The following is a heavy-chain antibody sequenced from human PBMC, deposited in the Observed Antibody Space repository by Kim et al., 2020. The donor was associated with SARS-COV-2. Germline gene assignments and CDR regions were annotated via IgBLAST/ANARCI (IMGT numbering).Heavy chain of an antibody. CDR3: ARVRNRGVHCSSTSCQNTYYYGMDV. Sequence: ASVKVSCKASGYTFTSYGISWVRQAPGQGLEWMGWISAYNGNTNYAQKLQGRVTMTTDTSTSTAYMELRSLRSDDTAVYYCARVRNRGVHCSSTSCQNTYYYGMDVWGQGTTVTVSS. V-gene: IGHV1-18*04. CDR2: ISAYNGNT. J-gene: IGHJ6*02. D-gene: IGHD2-2*01. CDR1: GYTFTSYG.